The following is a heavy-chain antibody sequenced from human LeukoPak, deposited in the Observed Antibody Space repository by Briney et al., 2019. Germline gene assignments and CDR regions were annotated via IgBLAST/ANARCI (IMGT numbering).Heavy chain of an antibody. CDR3: ARDTGHMDV. D-gene: IGHD4-17*01. CDR2: IYHSGST. V-gene: IGHV4-38-2*02. Sequence: PSETLSLTCTVSGYSISSGYYRGWIRQPPGKGLEWIGSIYHSGSTYYNPSLKSRVTISVDTSKNQFSLKLSSVAAADTAVYYCARDTGHMDVWGKGTTVTVSS. J-gene: IGHJ6*03. CDR1: GYSISSGYY.